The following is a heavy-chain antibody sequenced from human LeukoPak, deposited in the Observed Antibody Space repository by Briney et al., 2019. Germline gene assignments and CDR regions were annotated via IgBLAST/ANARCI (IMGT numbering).Heavy chain of an antibody. CDR3: ARRHKRGAYSYGVDY. J-gene: IGHJ4*02. CDR1: GYSFTNYW. CDR2: IYPGDSDT. D-gene: IGHD5-18*01. V-gene: IGHV5-51*01. Sequence: GESLKISCQCSGYSFTNYWIAWVRPMPGKGLEWMGIIYPGDSDTRYSPSFQGQVTISADKSITTAYLQWNSLKTSDTAMYYCARRHKRGAYSYGVDYWGQGTLVTVSS.